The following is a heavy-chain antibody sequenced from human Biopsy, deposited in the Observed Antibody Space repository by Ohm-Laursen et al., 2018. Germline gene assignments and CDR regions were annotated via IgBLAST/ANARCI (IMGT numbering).Heavy chain of an antibody. J-gene: IGHJ3*02. V-gene: IGHV4-4*07. CDR3: ARDYGLELGGLEAFDI. D-gene: IGHD1-7*01. CDR1: GGSLSNYY. Sequence: LSLTCTVSGGSLSNYYWSWIRQPAGKGLEWIGRIYTSGSSNKNPSLMSRVTMSVDTSKKQFSLKVYSVTAADTAVYYCARDYGLELGGLEAFDIWGQGTMVTVSS. CDR2: IYTSGSS.